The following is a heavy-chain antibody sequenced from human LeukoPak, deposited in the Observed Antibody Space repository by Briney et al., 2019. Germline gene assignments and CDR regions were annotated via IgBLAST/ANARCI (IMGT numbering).Heavy chain of an antibody. CDR3: ARDSSGWPASQGAFDI. J-gene: IGHJ3*02. V-gene: IGHV4-59*01. CDR2: IYYSGST. Sequence: SETLSLTRTVSGGSLSSYYWSWIRQPPGKGLEWIGYIYYSGSTNYNPSLKSRVTISVDTSKNQFSLKLSSVTAADTAVYYCARDSSGWPASQGAFDIWGQGTMVTVSS. D-gene: IGHD6-19*01. CDR1: GGSLSSYY.